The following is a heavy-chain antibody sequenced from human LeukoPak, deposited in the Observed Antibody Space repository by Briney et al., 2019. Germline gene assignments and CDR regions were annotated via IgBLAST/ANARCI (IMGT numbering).Heavy chain of an antibody. J-gene: IGHJ4*02. CDR1: GGSISSGGYS. V-gene: IGHV4-30-2*01. D-gene: IGHD3-22*01. CDR2: IYHSGST. CDR3: ARSHYYDSSGYYYFDY. Sequence: PSETLSLTCAVSGGSISSGGYSWSWIRQPPGKGLEWIGYIYHSGSTYYNPSLKSRVTISVDGSKNQFSLKLSSVTAADTAVYYCARSHYYDSSGYYYFDYWGQGTLVTVSS.